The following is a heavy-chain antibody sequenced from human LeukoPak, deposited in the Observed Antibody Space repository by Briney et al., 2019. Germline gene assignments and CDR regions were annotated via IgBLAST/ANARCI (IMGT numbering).Heavy chain of an antibody. Sequence: SETLSLTCTVSGASVTDYYWSWIRQSPGKGLEWISYIHHSGNSDYNPSLRSRVTTSLDTSKNRFSLNLISVTAADTAVYYCTRGHWGLQSWGQGTLVTVSS. CDR1: GASVTDYY. V-gene: IGHV4-59*02. CDR3: TRGHWGLQS. J-gene: IGHJ5*02. D-gene: IGHD7-27*01. CDR2: IHHSGNS.